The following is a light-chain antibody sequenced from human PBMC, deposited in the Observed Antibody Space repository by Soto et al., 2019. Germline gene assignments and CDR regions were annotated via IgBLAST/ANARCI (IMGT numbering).Light chain of an antibody. CDR2: DVS. CDR3: SSFTSTSTNDV. Sequence: QSVLTQPASVSGSPGQSITISCTGTSSDVGGYNHVSWYQQHPGKAPKLMISDVSNRPSGVSNRFSGSKSGNTASLTISGLQPEDEADYYCSSFTSTSTNDVFGTGTKVTVL. J-gene: IGLJ1*01. CDR1: SSDVGGYNH. V-gene: IGLV2-14*01.